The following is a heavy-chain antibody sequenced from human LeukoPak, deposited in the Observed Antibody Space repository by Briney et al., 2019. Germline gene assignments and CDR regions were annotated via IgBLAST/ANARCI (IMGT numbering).Heavy chain of an antibody. CDR3: EGEGE. J-gene: IGHJ4*02. V-gene: IGHV4-34*08. D-gene: IGHD2-21*01. CDR1: GFTFSSYT. Sequence: GSLRLSCAASGFTFSSYTMNWIRQPPGKGLEWIGEINHSGSTNYNPSLKSRVTISVDTSKNQLSLKLSSVTAADTAVYYCEGEGEWGQGTLVTVSS. CDR2: INHSGST.